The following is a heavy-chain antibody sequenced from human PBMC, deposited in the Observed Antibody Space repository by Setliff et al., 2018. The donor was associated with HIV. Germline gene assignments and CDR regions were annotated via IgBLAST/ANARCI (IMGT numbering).Heavy chain of an antibody. CDR2: IRYDGSNK. CDR3: ARDGRRLDAFDI. D-gene: IGHD1-26*01. CDR1: GFTLSSYG. Sequence: GGSLRLSCAASGFTLSSYGMHWVRQAPGKGLEWVAFIRYDGSNKYYADSVKGRFTISRDNSKNTLYLQMNSLRAEDTAVYYCARDGRRLDAFDIWGQGTMVTVSS. V-gene: IGHV3-30*02. J-gene: IGHJ3*02.